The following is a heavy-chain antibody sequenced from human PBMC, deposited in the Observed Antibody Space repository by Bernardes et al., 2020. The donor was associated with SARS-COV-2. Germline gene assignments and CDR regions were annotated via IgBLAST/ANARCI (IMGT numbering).Heavy chain of an antibody. CDR3: ARWANCSSTSCYRSRKKFGEFSGFDS. CDR1: GGSISSYC. J-gene: IGHJ4*02. D-gene: IGHD2-2*01. Sequence: SETLSLTCTVSGGSISSYCWSWIRQRPGKGLEWMGYIYYSGSTNYNPSLKSRVTISVDTSKNQISLKLSSVTAADTAVYYCARWANCSSTSCYRSRKKFGEFSGFDSWGQGPLVTVSS. V-gene: IGHV4-59*01. CDR2: IYYSGST.